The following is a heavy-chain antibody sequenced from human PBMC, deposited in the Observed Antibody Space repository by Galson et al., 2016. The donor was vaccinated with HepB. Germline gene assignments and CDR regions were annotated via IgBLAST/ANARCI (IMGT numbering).Heavy chain of an antibody. CDR2: IHYHGGST. Sequence: SLRLSCAASGFTVSSNYMSWVRQAPGKGLEYVSAIHYHGGSTFYADSVKGRFTISRDNSKNTLYLHVGSLRPEDMAVYYCVRVGSGYDYWGQGTLVTVSS. V-gene: IGHV3-64*02. D-gene: IGHD3-22*01. J-gene: IGHJ4*02. CDR1: GFTVSSNY. CDR3: VRVGSGYDY.